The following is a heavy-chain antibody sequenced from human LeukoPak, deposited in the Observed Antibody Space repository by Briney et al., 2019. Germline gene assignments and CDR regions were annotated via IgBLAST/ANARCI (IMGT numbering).Heavy chain of an antibody. CDR2: IKSKTDGGTT. V-gene: IGHV3-15*01. D-gene: IGHD5-12*01. J-gene: IGHJ4*02. Sequence: GGSLRLSCAASGFTFSDAWMSWVRQAPGKGLEWVGRIKSKTDGGTTDYAAPVKGRFTISRDDSKNTLYLQMNSLKTEDTAVYYCTTDIVATMGSLGYWGQGTLVTVSS. CDR1: GFTFSDAW. CDR3: TTDIVATMGSLGY.